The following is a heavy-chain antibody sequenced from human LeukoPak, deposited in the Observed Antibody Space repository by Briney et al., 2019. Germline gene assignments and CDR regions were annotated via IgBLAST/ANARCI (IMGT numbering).Heavy chain of an antibody. CDR3: AKAGIAVPATPEY. J-gene: IGHJ4*02. CDR2: ISSSGGTT. CDR1: GFTFSSYA. V-gene: IGHV3-23*01. Sequence: GGSLRLSCAASGFTFSSYAMNWVRQAPGKGLEWVSVISSSGGTTYYSDSVKGRFIISRDNSKNTLYLQMNSLRAEDTAVYYCAKAGIAVPATPEYCGQGTQVSVSS. D-gene: IGHD6-19*01.